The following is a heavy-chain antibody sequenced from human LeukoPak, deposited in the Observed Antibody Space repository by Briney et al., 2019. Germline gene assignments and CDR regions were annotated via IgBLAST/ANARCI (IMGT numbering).Heavy chain of an antibody. CDR3: ARQYYDVLTGLYIHFDY. CDR2: IWPGDSDT. V-gene: IGHV5-51*01. CDR1: GYSFSNYW. Sequence: GKSLKISCKGSGYSFSNYWIGWVRQMPGKGLEWMGIIWPGDSDTRYSPSFQGQVTISADKSISTTYLQWSSLKASDTAIYYCARQYYDVLTGLYIHFDYWGQGTLVTVSS. J-gene: IGHJ4*02. D-gene: IGHD3-9*01.